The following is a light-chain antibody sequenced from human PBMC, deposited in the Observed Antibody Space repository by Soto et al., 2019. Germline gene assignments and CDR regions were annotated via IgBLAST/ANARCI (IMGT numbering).Light chain of an antibody. CDR2: GAS. CDR3: QQYGSSPPIT. J-gene: IGKJ4*01. CDR1: QSVSSSY. Sequence: EIVLTQSPGTLSLSPGERATLSCRASQSVSSSYLAWYQQKPGQAPRLLIYGASSRATGIPDRFSGSGSGTEFTLTISRLEPEDFAVYNCQQYGSSPPITFGGGTKVEIK. V-gene: IGKV3-20*01.